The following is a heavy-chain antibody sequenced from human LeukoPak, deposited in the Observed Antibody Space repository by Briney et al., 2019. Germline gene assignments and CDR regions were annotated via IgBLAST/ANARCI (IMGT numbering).Heavy chain of an antibody. CDR3: AKGYWNPGY. CDR1: GFTFSSYW. CDR2: INSDGGST. Sequence: GGSLRLSCAASGFTFSSYWMHWVRQAPGKGLVWVSRINSDGGSTYYADSVKGRFTISRDNSKNTLYLQMNNLRAEDTALYYCAKGYWNPGYWGQGTLVTVCS. J-gene: IGHJ4*02. D-gene: IGHD1-1*01. V-gene: IGHV3-74*01.